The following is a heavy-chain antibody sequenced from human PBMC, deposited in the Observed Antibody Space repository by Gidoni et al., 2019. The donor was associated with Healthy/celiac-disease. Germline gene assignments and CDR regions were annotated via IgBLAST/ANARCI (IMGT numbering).Heavy chain of an antibody. V-gene: IGHV1-69*06. D-gene: IGHD3-3*01. J-gene: IGHJ4*02. CDR1: GGTFSRYA. CDR2: IIPIFGTA. CDR3: ARGGTYDFWSGYPFDY. Sequence: QVQLVQSGAEVKKPGSSVKVSCKASGGTFSRYAISWVRQAPGQGLEWMGGIIPIFGTANYAQKFQGRVTITADKSTSTAYMELSSLRSEDTAVYYCARGGTYDFWSGYPFDYWGQGTLVTVSS.